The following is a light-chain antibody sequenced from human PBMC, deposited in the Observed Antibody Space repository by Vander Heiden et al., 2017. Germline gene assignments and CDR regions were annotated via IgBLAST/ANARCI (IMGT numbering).Light chain of an antibody. CDR2: DVT. V-gene: IGLV2-14*01. Sequence: QSALPHHPSVSLSPGQSITISCTGTSSDVGGHNYVSWYQQHPGKAPKLLIYDVTSRPSGISNRFSGSKSGNTASLTISVLQAEDEADYYCSSYRSSSILVFGGGTKLTVL. CDR3: SSYRSSSILV. CDR1: SSDVGGHNY. J-gene: IGLJ2*01.